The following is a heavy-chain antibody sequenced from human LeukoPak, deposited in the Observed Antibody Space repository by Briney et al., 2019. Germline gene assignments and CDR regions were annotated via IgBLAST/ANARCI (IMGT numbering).Heavy chain of an antibody. CDR2: IRYDGSNK. CDR3: AKDCGGSCYSSAFDI. CDR1: GFTFSSYG. D-gene: IGHD2-15*01. V-gene: IGHV3-30*02. Sequence: GGSLRLSCAASGFTFSSYGMHWARQAPGKGLEWVAFIRYDGSNKYYADSVKGRFTISRDNSKNTLYLQMNSLRAEDTAVYYCAKDCGGSCYSSAFDIWGQGTMVTVSS. J-gene: IGHJ3*02.